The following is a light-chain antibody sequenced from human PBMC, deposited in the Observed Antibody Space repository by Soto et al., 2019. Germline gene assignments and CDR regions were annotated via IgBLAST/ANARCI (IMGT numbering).Light chain of an antibody. CDR3: QQFNSYPIT. J-gene: IGKJ5*01. Sequence: AIQVTQSPSSLSASVGDRVTITCRASQDIRGALAWYQQKPGKAPKLLIYDVSTLECGVPSRFSGRRSRTEFTLAISSLQPEDFGTYYCQQFNSYPITFGHGTRLEIK. V-gene: IGKV1-13*02. CDR2: DVS. CDR1: QDIRGA.